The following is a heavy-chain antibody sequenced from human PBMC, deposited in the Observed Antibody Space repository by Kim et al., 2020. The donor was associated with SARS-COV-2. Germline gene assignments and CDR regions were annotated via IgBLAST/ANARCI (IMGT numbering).Heavy chain of an antibody. CDR1: GGSISSSNW. J-gene: IGHJ5*02. D-gene: IGHD6-19*01. CDR2: IYHSGST. CDR3: ARAAKNWQWLDGWFDP. V-gene: IGHV4-4*02. Sequence: SETLSLTCAVSGGSISSSNWWRWVRQPPGKGLEWIGEIYHSGSTNYNPSLKSRVTISVDKSKNQFSLKLSSVTAADTAVYYCARAAKNWQWLDGWFDPWGQGTLVTVSS.